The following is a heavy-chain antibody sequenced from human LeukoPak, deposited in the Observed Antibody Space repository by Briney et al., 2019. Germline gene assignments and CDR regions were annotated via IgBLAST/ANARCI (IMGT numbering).Heavy chain of an antibody. D-gene: IGHD1-26*01. V-gene: IGHV3-23*01. CDR3: ATRPPSETYFGVLDY. Sequence: PGGSLRLSCAASGIAFSSHAMTWVRQAPGKGLEWVSGITGNSGSTYYAESVKGRFTISRDNSKNTLYLQMKNLRVEDTALYYCATRPPSETYFGVLDYWAREPWSPSPQ. CDR2: ITGNSGST. CDR1: GIAFSSHA. J-gene: IGHJ4*02.